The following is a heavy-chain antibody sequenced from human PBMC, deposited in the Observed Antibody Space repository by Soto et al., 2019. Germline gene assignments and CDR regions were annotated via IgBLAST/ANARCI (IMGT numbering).Heavy chain of an antibody. D-gene: IGHD4-17*01. Sequence: GGSLRLSCAASGFTFSSYGMHWVRQAPGKGLEWVAVIWYDGSNKYYADSVKGRFTISRDNSKNTLYLQMNSLRAEDTAVYYCAREEVLTTTVTTELQHWGQGTLVTVSS. V-gene: IGHV3-33*01. CDR1: GFTFSSYG. J-gene: IGHJ1*01. CDR3: AREEVLTTTVTTELQH. CDR2: IWYDGSNK.